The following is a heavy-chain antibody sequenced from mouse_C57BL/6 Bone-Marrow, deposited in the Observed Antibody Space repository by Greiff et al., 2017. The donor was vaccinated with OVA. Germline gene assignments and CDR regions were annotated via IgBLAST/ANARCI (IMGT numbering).Heavy chain of an antibody. CDR2: IWSDGST. J-gene: IGHJ4*01. CDR1: GFSLTSYG. V-gene: IGHV2-6-1*01. D-gene: IGHD2-4*01. Sequence: VQLVESGPGLVAPSQSLSITCTVSGFSLTSYGVHWVRQPPGKGLEWLVVIWSDGSTTYNSALNSRLSISKDNSKSQVFLKMNSLQSDDTAMYYCARHEYDGWYAMDYWGQGTSVTVSS. CDR3: ARHEYDGWYAMDY.